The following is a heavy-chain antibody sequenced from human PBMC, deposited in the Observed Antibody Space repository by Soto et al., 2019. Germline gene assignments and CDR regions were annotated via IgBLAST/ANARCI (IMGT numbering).Heavy chain of an antibody. V-gene: IGHV3-30*18. CDR2: VSHDGRNT. Sequence: VQLVESGGGVVQPGRSLRLSCAASGFTFSDYAIHWVRQAPGKGLEWVAVVSHDGRNTHYADSVKGRFTISRDSSKNTVSLEMTSLRAEDTPVYYCAKGGRQWLVTSDFNYWGQGALVTVSS. CDR1: GFTFSDYA. CDR3: AKGGRQWLVTSDFNY. J-gene: IGHJ4*02. D-gene: IGHD6-19*01.